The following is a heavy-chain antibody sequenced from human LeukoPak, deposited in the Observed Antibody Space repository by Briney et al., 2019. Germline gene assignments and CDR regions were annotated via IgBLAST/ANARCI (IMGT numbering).Heavy chain of an antibody. Sequence: ASVKVSCKASGYTFATYYIHWVRQAPGQGLEWMGLINPSGGSTNYAQKFQGRVTMTRDTSTSTVYMELSRLRSDDTAVYYCARAGAVVDNWFDPWGQGTLVTVSS. D-gene: IGHD2-15*01. CDR2: INPSGGST. V-gene: IGHV1-46*01. CDR3: ARAGAVVDNWFDP. CDR1: GYTFATYY. J-gene: IGHJ5*02.